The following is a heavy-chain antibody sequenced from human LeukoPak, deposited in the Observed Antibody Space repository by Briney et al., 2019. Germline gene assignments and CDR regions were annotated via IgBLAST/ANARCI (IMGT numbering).Heavy chain of an antibody. J-gene: IGHJ4*02. V-gene: IGHV4-59*01. Sequence: SETLSLTCTVSGGSISSYYWSWIRQPPGKGLEWVGYIYYSGSTNYNPSLNSRVTISVDTSNNHFFLKPSSVTAADTAVYYCARGYYGSGSYFRRWGQGTLVTVYS. D-gene: IGHD3-10*01. CDR3: ARGYYGSGSYFRR. CDR1: GGSISSYY. CDR2: IYYSGST.